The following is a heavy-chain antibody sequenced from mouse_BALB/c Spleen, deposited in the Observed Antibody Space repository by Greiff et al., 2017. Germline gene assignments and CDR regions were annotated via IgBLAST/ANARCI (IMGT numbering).Heavy chain of an antibody. J-gene: IGHJ4*01. V-gene: IGHV5-6*01. CDR3: ARRVNYDDEGAMDD. Sequence: VQLKESGGDLVKPGGSLTLSCAASGFTFSSYGMSWVRQTPDKRLEWVATISSGGSYTYYPDSVKGRFTISRDNAKNTLYLQMSSLKSEDTAMYYCARRVNYDDEGAMDDWGQGTSVTVSS. CDR1: GFTFSSYG. CDR2: ISSGGSYT. D-gene: IGHD2-4*01.